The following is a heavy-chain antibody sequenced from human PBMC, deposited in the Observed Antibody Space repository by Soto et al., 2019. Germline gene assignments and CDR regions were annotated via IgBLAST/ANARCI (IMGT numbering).Heavy chain of an antibody. Sequence: QVQLVQSGAEVKKPGASVKVSCKVSGYTLTELSMHWVRQAPGKGLEWMGGFDPEDGETIYAQKFQSRVTMTEDTSTDTAYMELSSLRSEDTAVYYCATNIAAAGTATPRGFWGNYWGQGTLVTVSS. CDR1: GYTLTELS. D-gene: IGHD6-13*01. CDR2: FDPEDGET. J-gene: IGHJ4*02. CDR3: ATNIAAAGTATPRGFWGNY. V-gene: IGHV1-24*01.